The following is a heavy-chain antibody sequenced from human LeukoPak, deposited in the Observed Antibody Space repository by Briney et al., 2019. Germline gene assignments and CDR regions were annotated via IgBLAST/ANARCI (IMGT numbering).Heavy chain of an antibody. Sequence: GASVKVSCKASGGTFSSYAISWVRQAPGQGLEWMGGIIPIFGTANYAQKFQGRVTITADESTSTAYMELSSLRSEDTAVYYCARSGRLSYGDYYFDYWGQGTLVTVSS. V-gene: IGHV1-69*13. J-gene: IGHJ4*02. CDR3: ARSGRLSYGDYYFDY. D-gene: IGHD4-17*01. CDR2: IIPIFGTA. CDR1: GGTFSSYA.